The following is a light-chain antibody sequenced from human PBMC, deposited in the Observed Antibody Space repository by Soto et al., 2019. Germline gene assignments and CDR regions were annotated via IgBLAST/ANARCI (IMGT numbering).Light chain of an antibody. CDR3: QQYGNSPPRYT. Sequence: EIVLTQSPGTLSLSPGERATLSCRASQSVSSTSLAWYQQKAGQAPRLLIYGASSRATDIPDRFSGSGSGTDFSLTISRLAPEDFAVYYCQQYGNSPPRYTFGQGTKLEIK. V-gene: IGKV3-20*01. J-gene: IGKJ2*01. CDR1: QSVSSTS. CDR2: GAS.